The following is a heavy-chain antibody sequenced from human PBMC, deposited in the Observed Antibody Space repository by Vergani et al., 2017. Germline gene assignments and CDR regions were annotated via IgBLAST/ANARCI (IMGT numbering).Heavy chain of an antibody. D-gene: IGHD1-26*01. CDR3: AKSRLIYSGSYLDDAFDI. CDR2: ISYDGSNK. CDR1: GFTFSSYG. Sequence: QVQLVESGGGVVQPGRSLRLSCAASGFTFSSYGMHWVRQAPGKGLEWVAVISYDGSNKYYADSVKGRFTISRDNSKNTLYLQMNSLRAEDTAVYYCAKSRLIYSGSYLDDAFDIWGQGTMVTVSS. V-gene: IGHV3-30*18. J-gene: IGHJ3*02.